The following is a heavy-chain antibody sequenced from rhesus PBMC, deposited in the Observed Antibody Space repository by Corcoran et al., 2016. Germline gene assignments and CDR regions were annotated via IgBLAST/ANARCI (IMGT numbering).Heavy chain of an antibody. V-gene: IGHV4S10*01. CDR1: GGSISDSYR. J-gene: IGHJ6*01. Sequence: QVQLQESGPGVVKPSETLSLTCAVSGGSISDSYRWSWIRQPPGKGLEWIGYIYGSSTSTHYNPSLKSRVTISKDTSKNQFSLKLSSVTAADTAVYYCARVVWTGTLDSWGQGVVVTVSS. D-gene: IGHD3-3*01. CDR3: ARVVWTGTLDS. CDR2: IYGSSTST.